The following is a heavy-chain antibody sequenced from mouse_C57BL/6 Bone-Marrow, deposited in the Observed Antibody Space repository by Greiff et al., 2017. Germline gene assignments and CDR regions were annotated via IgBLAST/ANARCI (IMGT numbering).Heavy chain of an antibody. CDR3: ARQDYGYDEFAY. CDR2: IWSDGST. D-gene: IGHD2-2*01. J-gene: IGHJ3*01. Sequence: QVQLKESGPGLVAPSQSLSITCTASGFSLTSSGVHWVRQPPGKGLEWLVVIWSDGSTTYNSALKSRLSISKDNSKSQVFLKMNSLKSDDTAMYYCARQDYGYDEFAYWGQGTLVTVSA. V-gene: IGHV2-6-1*01. CDR1: GFSLTSSG.